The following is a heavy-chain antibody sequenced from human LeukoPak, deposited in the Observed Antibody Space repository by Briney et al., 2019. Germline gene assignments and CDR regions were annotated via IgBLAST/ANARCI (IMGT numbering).Heavy chain of an antibody. Sequence: SETLSLTCAVYGGPFSGYYWSWIRQPPGKGLEWIGEINHSGSTNYNPSLKSRVTISVDTSKNQFSLKLSSVTAADTAVYYCARRRCSSTSCYAYRVVVNWFDPWGQGTLVTVSS. D-gene: IGHD2-2*01. V-gene: IGHV4-34*01. J-gene: IGHJ5*02. CDR2: INHSGST. CDR3: ARRRCSSTSCYAYRVVVNWFDP. CDR1: GGPFSGYY.